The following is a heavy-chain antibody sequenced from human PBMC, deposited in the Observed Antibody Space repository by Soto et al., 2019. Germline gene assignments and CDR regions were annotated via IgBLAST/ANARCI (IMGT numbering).Heavy chain of an antibody. Sequence: SETLSLTCTVSGGSIRSVTTYWGWIRQSPGKGLEWVASIYYSGSTYYNTSLKNRVSISIDTSRKQFALNLTSVTAADTALYFCATFPLGHSTGGSCYEILNFHFCGQVIVFTFSS. D-gene: IGHD2-8*02. CDR2: IYYSGST. CDR1: GGSIRSVTTY. V-gene: IGHV4-39*01. J-gene: IGHJ4*02. CDR3: ATFPLGHSTGGSCYEILNFHF.